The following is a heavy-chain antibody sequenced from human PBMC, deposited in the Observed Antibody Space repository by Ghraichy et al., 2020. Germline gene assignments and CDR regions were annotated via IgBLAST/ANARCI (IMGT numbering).Heavy chain of an antibody. CDR3: ARAGSAGARWLYEYFQH. CDR2: ISSSGSTI. J-gene: IGHJ1*01. D-gene: IGHD6-19*01. Sequence: GSLRLSCAASGFTFSDYYMSWIRQAPGKGLEWVSYISSSGSTIYYADSVKGRFTISRDNAKNSLYLQMNSLRAEDTAVYYCARAGSAGARWLYEYFQHWGQGTLVTVSS. CDR1: GFTFSDYY. V-gene: IGHV3-11*01.